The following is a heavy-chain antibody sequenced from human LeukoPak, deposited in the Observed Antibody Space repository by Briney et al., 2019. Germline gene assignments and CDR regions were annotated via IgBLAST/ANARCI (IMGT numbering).Heavy chain of an antibody. V-gene: IGHV3-21*06. J-gene: IGHJ3*01. D-gene: IGHD3-16*01. CDR2: ISSSSYYI. CDR1: GVSLSNCN. Sequence: GGSLRLSCVVSGVSLSNCNMNWVRQAPGRGLGWVSYISSSSYYIYYTDSAKGRFTISRDNAKNSLYLDMSGLRAEDTAVYYCARDRPYDYVWGSDGLDFWGHGTAVTVSS. CDR3: ARDRPYDYVWGSDGLDF.